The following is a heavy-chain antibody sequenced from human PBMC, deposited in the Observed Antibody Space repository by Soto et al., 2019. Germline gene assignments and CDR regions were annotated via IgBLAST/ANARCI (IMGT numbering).Heavy chain of an antibody. CDR2: IWYDGSNK. Sequence: GGSLRLSCAASGFTFSSYGMHWVRQAPGKGLEWVAVIWYDGSNKYYADSVKGRFTISRDNSKNTLYLQMNSLRAEDTAVYYCARDCGPRYFDSTTMGNYYYYGMDVWGQGTTVTVSS. CDR3: ARDCGPRYFDSTTMGNYYYYGMDV. CDR1: GFTFSSYG. V-gene: IGHV3-33*01. J-gene: IGHJ6*02. D-gene: IGHD3-9*01.